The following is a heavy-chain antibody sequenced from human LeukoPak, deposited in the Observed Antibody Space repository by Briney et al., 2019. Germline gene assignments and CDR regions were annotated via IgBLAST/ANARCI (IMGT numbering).Heavy chain of an antibody. J-gene: IGHJ4*02. D-gene: IGHD2-21*01. V-gene: IGHV5-51*01. CDR3: ARREHGDSHKNYFDY. CDR2: IYPGDSDT. CDR1: GYSFTSYW. Sequence: GESLKISCKGSGYSFTSYWIGWVRQMPGKGLEWMGIIYPGDSDTRYSPSFQGQVTISADKSISTAYLQWSSLKASDTAMYYCARREHGDSHKNYFDYWGQGTLVTVSS.